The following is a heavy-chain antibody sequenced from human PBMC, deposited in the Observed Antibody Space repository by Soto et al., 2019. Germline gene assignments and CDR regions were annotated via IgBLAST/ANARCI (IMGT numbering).Heavy chain of an antibody. J-gene: IGHJ5*02. Sequence: SETLSLTCTVSGGSISSGGYYWSWIRQHPGKGLEWIGHIYYSGSTYYNPSLKSRVTISVDTSKTQFSLKLSSVTAADTAVYYCGRSPPDYSNYIRWFDPWGQGTLVTVSS. CDR3: GRSPPDYSNYIRWFDP. CDR2: IYYSGST. V-gene: IGHV4-31*03. CDR1: GGSISSGGYY. D-gene: IGHD4-4*01.